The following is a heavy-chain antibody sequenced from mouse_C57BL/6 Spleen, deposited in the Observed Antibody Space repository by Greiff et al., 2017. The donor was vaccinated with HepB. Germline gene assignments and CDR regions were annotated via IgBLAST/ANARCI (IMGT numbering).Heavy chain of an antibody. J-gene: IGHJ4*01. CDR3: ARSGAQAFYYAMDY. Sequence: VQLQQSGPELVKPGASVKIPCKASGYTFTDYNMDWVKQSPGKSLEWIGDINPNNGGTIYNQKFKGKATLTVDKSSSTAYMELRSLTSEDTAVYYCARSGAQAFYYAMDYWGQGTSVTVSS. V-gene: IGHV1-18*01. CDR1: GYTFTDYN. CDR2: INPNNGGT. D-gene: IGHD3-2*02.